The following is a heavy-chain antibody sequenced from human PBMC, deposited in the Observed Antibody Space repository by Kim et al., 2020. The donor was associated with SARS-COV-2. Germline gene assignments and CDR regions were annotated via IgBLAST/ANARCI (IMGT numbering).Heavy chain of an antibody. CDR2: IDPFDSHT. CDR1: GYSFSTYW. V-gene: IGHV5-10-1*01. J-gene: IGHJ2*01. Sequence: GESLKISCEGTGYSFSTYWISWVRQMPGKGLEWMGKIDPFDSHTTYNPSFQGHVTISADKSITTAYLQWSSLKASDTAIYYCARQGLGRSDSYFDLWGRGTRHPVSS. CDR3: ARQGLGRSDSYFDL. D-gene: IGHD3-10*01.